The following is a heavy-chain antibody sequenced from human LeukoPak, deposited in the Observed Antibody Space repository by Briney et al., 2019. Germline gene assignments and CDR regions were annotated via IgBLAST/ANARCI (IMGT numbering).Heavy chain of an antibody. D-gene: IGHD6-19*01. Sequence: GGSLRLSCAASGFTFSNYGMHWVRQAPGKGLEWVAVIWYDGSNKYYADSVKGRFTISRDNSKNTLYLQMNSLRAEDTAVYYCAKDRGSSGWYDYWGQGTLVTVSS. J-gene: IGHJ4*02. CDR3: AKDRGSSGWYDY. CDR1: GFTFSNYG. V-gene: IGHV3-33*06. CDR2: IWYDGSNK.